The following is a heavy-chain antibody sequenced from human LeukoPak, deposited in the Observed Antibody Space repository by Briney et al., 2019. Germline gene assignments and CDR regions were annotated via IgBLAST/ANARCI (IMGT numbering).Heavy chain of an antibody. J-gene: IGHJ6*04. V-gene: IGHV3-7*01. CDR1: GFTFNRYW. Sequence: GGSLRLSCAASGFTFNRYWMHWVRQAPGKGLEWVANIKQDGSEKYYVDSVKGRFTISRDNAKNSLYLQIISLRAEDTAVYYCAELGITMIGGVWGKGTTVTISS. CDR3: AELGITMIGGV. D-gene: IGHD3-10*02. CDR2: IKQDGSEK.